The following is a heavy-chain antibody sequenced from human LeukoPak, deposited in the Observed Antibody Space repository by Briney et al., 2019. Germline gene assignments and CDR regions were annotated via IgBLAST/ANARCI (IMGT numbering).Heavy chain of an antibody. CDR1: GGTFSSYA. Sequence: AASVKVSCKASGGTFSSYAISWVRQAPGQGLEWMGRIIPILGIANYAQKFQGRVTITADKSTSTAYMELSSLRSEDTAVYYCARDGGGPPRDYDNSGYPLFDPWGQGTLVTVSS. CDR2: IIPILGIA. CDR3: ARDGGGPPRDYDNSGYPLFDP. D-gene: IGHD3-22*01. J-gene: IGHJ5*02. V-gene: IGHV1-69*04.